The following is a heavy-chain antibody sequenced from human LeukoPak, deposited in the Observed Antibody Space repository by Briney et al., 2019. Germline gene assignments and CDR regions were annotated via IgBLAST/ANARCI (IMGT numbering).Heavy chain of an antibody. CDR3: ARGPSVAGIGNY. D-gene: IGHD6-19*01. Sequence: SETLSLTCTVSGGSISSSSYYWGWIRQPPGKGLEWIGSIYYSGSTYYNPSLKSRVTISVDTSKNQFSLKLSSVTAADTAVYYCARGPSVAGIGNYWGQGTLVTVSS. CDR1: GGSISSSSYY. CDR2: IYYSGST. V-gene: IGHV4-39*07. J-gene: IGHJ4*02.